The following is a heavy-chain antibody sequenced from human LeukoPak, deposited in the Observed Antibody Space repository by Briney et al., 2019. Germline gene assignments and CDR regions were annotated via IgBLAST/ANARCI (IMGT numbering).Heavy chain of an antibody. CDR2: TYQRSKWYN. D-gene: IGHD2-15*01. V-gene: IGHV6-1*01. CDR3: AREDCSGGSCYGGFDC. J-gene: IGHJ4*02. CDR1: GDSVSSNSAA. Sequence: SQTLSLICAISGDSVSSNSAAWNWIRQSPSRGLEWLGRTYQRSKWYNDYALSVKSRITINPDTSKNQFSLQLNSVTPEDTAVYYCAREDCSGGSCYGGFDCWGQGTLVTVSS.